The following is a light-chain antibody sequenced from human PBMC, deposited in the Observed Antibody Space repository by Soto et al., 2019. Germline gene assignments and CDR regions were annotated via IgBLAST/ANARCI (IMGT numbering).Light chain of an antibody. CDR2: LAS. CDR3: QKYYTTHPYT. CDR1: QSVLHSSNKKNY. V-gene: IGKV4-1*01. J-gene: IGKJ2*01. Sequence: DIVMTQAPDSLSLALCERATINCKSRQSVLHSSNKKNYLAWSQQKPGHHPKLLMYLASTRESGVPDRFSGSGSGKDFTLTISSLQAEDVAVYYCQKYYTTHPYTFGQGTKLEIK.